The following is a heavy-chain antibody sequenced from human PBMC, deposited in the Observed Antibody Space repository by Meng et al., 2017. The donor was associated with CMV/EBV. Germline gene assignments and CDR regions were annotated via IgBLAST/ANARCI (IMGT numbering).Heavy chain of an antibody. CDR3: ARESATSPGDY. CDR1: GVTFSSYA. J-gene: IGHJ4*02. V-gene: IGHV3-30-3*01. Sequence: SWAASGVTFSSYAMHWVRQAPGKGLEWVAVISYDGSNKYYADSVKGRFTISRDNSKNTLYLQMNSLRAEDTAVYYCARESATSPGDYWGQGTLVTVSS. D-gene: IGHD1-26*01. CDR2: ISYDGSNK.